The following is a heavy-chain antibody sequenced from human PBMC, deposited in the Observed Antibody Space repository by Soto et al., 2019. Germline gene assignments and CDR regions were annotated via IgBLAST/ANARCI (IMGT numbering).Heavy chain of an antibody. Sequence: SETLSLTCTVSGCSISSYYWSWIRQPPGEGLESSGCIYYRGSTHYNPSLKSRVTISVDTSKNQFSLKLSSVTAADTAVYYCARPRLGRRSDAFDIWGQGTMVTVSS. CDR1: GCSISSYY. V-gene: IGHV4-59*08. D-gene: IGHD7-27*01. CDR2: IYYRGST. J-gene: IGHJ3*02. CDR3: ARPRLGRRSDAFDI.